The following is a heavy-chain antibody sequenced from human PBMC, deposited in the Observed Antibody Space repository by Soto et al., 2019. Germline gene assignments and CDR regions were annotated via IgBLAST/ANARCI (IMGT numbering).Heavy chain of an antibody. CDR1: GFSLSTSGVA. CDR3: AHTWGHCGGGTCNLYAHYFDY. Sequence: SGPTLVNPTQTLTLTCTFSGFSLSTSGVAVAWIRQPPGQALEWLALIYWNDDKRYSPSLETRLTITKDTSKAHVVLKMTNMDPVDTAIYYCAHTWGHCGGGTCNLYAHYFDYWGPGTLVTVSS. J-gene: IGHJ4*02. CDR2: IYWNDDK. V-gene: IGHV2-5*01. D-gene: IGHD2-15*01.